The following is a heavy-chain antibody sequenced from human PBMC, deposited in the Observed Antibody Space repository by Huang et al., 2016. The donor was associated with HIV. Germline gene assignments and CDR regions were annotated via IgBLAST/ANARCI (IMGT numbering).Heavy chain of an antibody. CDR2: INSDGSST. CDR1: GFSISSYW. D-gene: IGHD3-22*01. CDR3: ARDPRIQSWLNFFDY. Sequence: EVQLVESGGGLVQPGGSLRLSCAASGFSISSYWMHGVRQAPGKGLVWVASINSDGSSTSYADSVKGRFTISRDNAKNTLYLQMNSLRAEDTAVYYCARDPRIQSWLNFFDYWGQGTLVSVSS. V-gene: IGHV3-74*01. J-gene: IGHJ4*02.